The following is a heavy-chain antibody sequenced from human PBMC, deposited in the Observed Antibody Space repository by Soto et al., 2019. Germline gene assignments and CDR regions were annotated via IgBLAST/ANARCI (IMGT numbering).Heavy chain of an antibody. V-gene: IGHV3-23*01. D-gene: IGHD6-19*01. Sequence: EVQLLESGGGLVQPGGSLRLPCAVYGFTLSSYAMNWVRQAPGKGLEWVSGISGSDDSTRYADSAKGRFTISRDNSNNTLYLHMKSMRVENTAVSYCAKGKPGVTLAVRRGCWGQGSLVTVSS. CDR1: GFTLSSYA. J-gene: IGHJ4*02. CDR2: ISGSDDST. CDR3: AKGKPGVTLAVRRGC.